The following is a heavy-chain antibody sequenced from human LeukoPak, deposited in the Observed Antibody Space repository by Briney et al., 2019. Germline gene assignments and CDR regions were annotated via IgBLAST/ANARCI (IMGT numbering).Heavy chain of an antibody. D-gene: IGHD2-8*02. CDR2: ISGSTSTI. V-gene: IGHV3-48*01. CDR1: GFTLRGYT. J-gene: IGHJ4*02. CDR3: ARGGRMQVLGYFDY. Sequence: PGGSLRLSCGASGFTLRGYTMNWVRQAPGKGPEWLAYISGSTSTIYYADSVKGRFTISRDNANNSLYLQMNSLRADDTAVYYCARGGRMQVLGYFDYWGQGTLVTVSS.